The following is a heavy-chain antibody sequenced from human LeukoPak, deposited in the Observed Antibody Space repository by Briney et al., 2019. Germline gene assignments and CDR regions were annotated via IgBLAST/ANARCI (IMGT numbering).Heavy chain of an antibody. CDR3: AREGSGSSGFDY. V-gene: IGHV1-2*02. CDR1: GYTFTGYH. J-gene: IGHJ4*02. Sequence: ASVKVSCKASGYTFTGYHMHWVRQAPGQGLEWMGWISPNSGGSNYAQRFQGRATMTRDTSISTAYMELSRLTSDDTAVYYCAREGSGSSGFDYWGQGTLVTVSS. D-gene: IGHD6-6*01. CDR2: ISPNSGGS.